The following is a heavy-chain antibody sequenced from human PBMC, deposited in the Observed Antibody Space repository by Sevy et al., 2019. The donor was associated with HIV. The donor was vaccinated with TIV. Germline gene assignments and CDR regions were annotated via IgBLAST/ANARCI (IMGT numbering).Heavy chain of an antibody. CDR1: GYTLAKFS. V-gene: IGHV1-24*01. CDR2: FDPEDGDPEDGKT. Sequence: ASVKVSCKVSGYTLAKFSIHWVRQAPGKGLEWMTSFDPEDGDPEDGKTIYAQKFLGRVTMTEDTSTDTAYMELSSLRSDDTAVYYCATTKDYYDSSGYPFDYCAQGTLVTVSS. J-gene: IGHJ4*02. CDR3: ATTKDYYDSSGYPFDY. D-gene: IGHD3-22*01.